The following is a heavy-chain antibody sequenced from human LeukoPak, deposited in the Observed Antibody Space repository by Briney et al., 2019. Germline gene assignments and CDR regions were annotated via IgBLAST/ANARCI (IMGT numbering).Heavy chain of an antibody. D-gene: IGHD2-2*01. CDR1: EFSVGSNY. V-gene: IGHV3-66*01. CDR3: ARWGTYASTSNWFDP. J-gene: IGHJ5*02. Sequence: GGSLRLSCAASEFSVGSNYMTWVRQAPGKGLEWVSLIYSGGSTYYADSVKGRFTISRDNSKNTLYLQMNSLRAEDTAVYYCARWGTYASTSNWFDPWGQGTLVTVSS. CDR2: IYSGGST.